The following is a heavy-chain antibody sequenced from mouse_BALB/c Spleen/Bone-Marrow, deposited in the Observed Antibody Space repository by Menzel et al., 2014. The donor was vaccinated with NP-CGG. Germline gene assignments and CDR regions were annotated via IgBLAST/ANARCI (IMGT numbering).Heavy chain of an antibody. D-gene: IGHD2-1*01. J-gene: IGHJ2*01. CDR2: IYYSGTI. CDR3: ARFYGNYFDY. V-gene: IGHV3-5*02. Sequence: QSGPGLVKPSQTVSLTCTVTGISITTGNYRWSWIRQFPGNKLEWIGYIYYSGTITYNPSLTSRTTITRDTSKNQFFLEMNSLSAEDTATYYCARFYGNYFDYWGQGTTLTVSS. CDR1: GISITTGNYR.